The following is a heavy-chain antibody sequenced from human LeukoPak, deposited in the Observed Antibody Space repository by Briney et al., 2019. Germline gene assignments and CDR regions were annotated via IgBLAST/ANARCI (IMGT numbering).Heavy chain of an antibody. V-gene: IGHV3-23*01. CDR1: GFTFSSYA. CDR3: AKDCIGSGSYLRAGRGSAFDI. D-gene: IGHD1-26*01. Sequence: QPGGSLRLSCAASGFTFSSYAMSWVRQAPGKGLEWVSAISGSGGSTYYADSVKGRFTISRDNSKNTLYLQMNSLRAEDTAVYYCAKDCIGSGSYLRAGRGSAFDIWGQGTVVTVSS. CDR2: ISGSGGST. J-gene: IGHJ3*02.